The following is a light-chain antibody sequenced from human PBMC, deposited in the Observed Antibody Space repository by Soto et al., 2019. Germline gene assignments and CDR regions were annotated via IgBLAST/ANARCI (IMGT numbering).Light chain of an antibody. Sequence: EIVLTQSPGTLSLSPGERATLSCRASQSVSSSYLAWYQQKPGQTPRLLIYGASSRATGIPDRFSGSGSGTDFTLTICRLEPEDFAVYYCQQFGNSPYTFGQGTKLDIK. CDR3: QQFGNSPYT. J-gene: IGKJ2*01. CDR1: QSVSSSY. CDR2: GAS. V-gene: IGKV3-20*01.